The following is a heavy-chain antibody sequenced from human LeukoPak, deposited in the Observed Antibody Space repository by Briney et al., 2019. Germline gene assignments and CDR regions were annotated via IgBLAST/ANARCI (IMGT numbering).Heavy chain of an antibody. J-gene: IGHJ4*02. D-gene: IGHD4-23*01. CDR1: GGSISSYY. V-gene: IGHV4-59*12. CDR3: ARLAYAGGKYYFDY. CDR2: IYYSGST. Sequence: PSETLSLTCTVSGGSISSYYWSWIRQPPGKGLEWIGYIYYSGSTNYNPSLKSRVTISVDTSKNQSSLKLSSVTAADTAVYYCARLAYAGGKYYFDYWGQGTLVTVSS.